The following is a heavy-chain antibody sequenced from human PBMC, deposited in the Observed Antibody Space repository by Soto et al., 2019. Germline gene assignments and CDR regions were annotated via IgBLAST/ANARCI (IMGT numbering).Heavy chain of an antibody. CDR1: GGSISSYY. Sequence: PSETLSLTCTVSGGSISSYYWSWVRQPPGRGLEWIGYIYFRGTTSYNPSLKSRVTMSADTSKNQFSLKLNSVTAADTAVYYCARMNYYDTSGYPFDYWGQGTLVTVSS. V-gene: IGHV4-59*01. CDR2: IYFRGTT. J-gene: IGHJ4*02. CDR3: ARMNYYDTSGYPFDY. D-gene: IGHD3-22*01.